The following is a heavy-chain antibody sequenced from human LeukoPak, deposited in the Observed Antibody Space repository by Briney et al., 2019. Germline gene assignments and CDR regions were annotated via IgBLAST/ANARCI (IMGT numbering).Heavy chain of an antibody. Sequence: VKPSETLSLTCTVSGGSISSSSYYWGWIRQPPGKGLEWIGSIYYSGSTYYNPSLKSRVTISVDTSKNQFSLKLTSVTAADTAIYYCARWSSGDYYYVDYWGQGTLVTVSS. V-gene: IGHV4-39*07. J-gene: IGHJ4*02. CDR3: ARWSSGDYYYVDY. CDR1: GGSISSSSYY. D-gene: IGHD3-22*01. CDR2: IYYSGST.